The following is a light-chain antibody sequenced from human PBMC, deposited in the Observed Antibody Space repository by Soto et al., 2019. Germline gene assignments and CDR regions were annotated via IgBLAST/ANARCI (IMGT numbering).Light chain of an antibody. Sequence: ALTQPASVSGSPGQSITISCTGTSSDVGGYNYVSWYQQHPGKAPKLMIYDVSNRPSGVSNRFSGSKSGDTASLTISGLQAEDEADYYCSSYSSISAYVFGIGTKLTVL. CDR3: SSYSSISAYV. V-gene: IGLV2-14*01. CDR1: SSDVGGYNY. CDR2: DVS. J-gene: IGLJ1*01.